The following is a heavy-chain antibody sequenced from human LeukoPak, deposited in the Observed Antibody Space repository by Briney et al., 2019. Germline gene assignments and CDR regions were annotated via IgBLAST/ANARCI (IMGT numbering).Heavy chain of an antibody. D-gene: IGHD2-2*01. CDR3: ARVRPAAPPFYYYYGMDV. Sequence: GGSLRLSCAASGFTFSSYSMNWVRQAPGKGLEWVSSISSSSSYIYYADSVRGRFTISRDNAKNSLYLQMNSLRAEDTAVYYCARVRPAAPPFYYYYGMDVWGQGTTVTVSS. V-gene: IGHV3-21*01. CDR1: GFTFSSYS. CDR2: ISSSSSYI. J-gene: IGHJ6*02.